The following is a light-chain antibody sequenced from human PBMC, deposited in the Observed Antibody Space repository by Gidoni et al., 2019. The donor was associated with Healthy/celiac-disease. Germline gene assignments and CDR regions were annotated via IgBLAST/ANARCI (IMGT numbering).Light chain of an antibody. CDR2: EVS. CDR3: SSYTSSSGWV. Sequence: QSALTQPASVSGSPGQSITISCTGTSSDVGGYNYVSWYQQHPGKAPKLMIYEVSNRPSGVSNRFSGSKSGNTASLTISGLQAEDEADYSCSSYTSSSGWVFGGGTKLTVL. CDR1: SSDVGGYNY. V-gene: IGLV2-14*01. J-gene: IGLJ2*01.